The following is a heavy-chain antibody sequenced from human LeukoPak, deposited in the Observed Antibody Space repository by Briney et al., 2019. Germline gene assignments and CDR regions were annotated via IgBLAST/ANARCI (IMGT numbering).Heavy chain of an antibody. J-gene: IGHJ5*02. CDR2: TYPGDSDT. V-gene: IGHV5-51*01. Sequence: GESLKISCKGSGYSFTSYWIGWVRQMPGKGLEWMGITYPGDSDTRYSPSFQGQVTISADKSISTAYLQWSSLKASDTAMYYCARQLRYYDSSGYYYAPRIRGWFDPWGQGTLVTVSS. CDR1: GYSFTSYW. CDR3: ARQLRYYDSSGYYYAPRIRGWFDP. D-gene: IGHD3-22*01.